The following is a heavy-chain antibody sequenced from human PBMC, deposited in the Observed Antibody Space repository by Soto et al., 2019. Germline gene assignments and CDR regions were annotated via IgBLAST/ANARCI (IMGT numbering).Heavy chain of an antibody. CDR2: ISAYNGNT. D-gene: IGHD3-3*01. V-gene: IGHV1-18*01. Sequence: GASVKVSCKASGYTFTSYGISWVRQAPGQGLEWMGWISAYNGNTNYAQKLQGRVTMTTDTSTSTAYMELRSLRSDDTAVYYCARDLNLRFFGENDYWGQGTLVTVSS. J-gene: IGHJ4*02. CDR3: ARDLNLRFFGENDY. CDR1: GYTFTSYG.